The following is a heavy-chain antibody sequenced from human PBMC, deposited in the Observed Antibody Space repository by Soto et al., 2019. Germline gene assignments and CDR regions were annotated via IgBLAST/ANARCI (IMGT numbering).Heavy chain of an antibody. CDR2: ISAYNGNT. V-gene: IGHV1-18*01. Sequence: QVQLVQSGAEVKKPGASVKVSCKASGYTFTSYGISWVRQAPGQGLEWMGWISAYNGNTNYAQKFPGIVTMTTDTSTSTAYMEPRSLRYDDTAVSYCASRAYPFDYWGQGTLVTVSS. J-gene: IGHJ4*02. CDR1: GYTFTSYG. CDR3: ASRAYPFDY.